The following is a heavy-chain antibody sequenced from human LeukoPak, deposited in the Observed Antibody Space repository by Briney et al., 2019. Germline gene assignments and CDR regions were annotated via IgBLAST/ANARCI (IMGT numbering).Heavy chain of an antibody. J-gene: IGHJ4*02. CDR2: ISWDGGST. CDR3: AKSDMTTVTTAQNY. CDR1: GFTFDDYT. V-gene: IGHV3-43*01. D-gene: IGHD4-17*01. Sequence: GGSLRLSCAASGFTFDDYTMHWVRQAPGKGLEWVSLISWDGGSTYYADSVKGRFTISRDNYKNTLYLKMNNLRAEDTAVYYCAKSDMTTVTTAQNYWGQGTLVTVSS.